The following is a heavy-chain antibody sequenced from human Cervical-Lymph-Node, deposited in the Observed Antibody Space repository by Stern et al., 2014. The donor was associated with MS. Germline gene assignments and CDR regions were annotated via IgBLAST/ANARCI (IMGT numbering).Heavy chain of an antibody. J-gene: IGHJ1*01. V-gene: IGHV1-18*04. CDR3: TRADCSNPSCYENFLEF. Sequence: VQLVQSGVEVKKPGASVKVSCKASGYTFTNYGITWVRQAPGQGLEWMGWITTYNGNTNYAQKLQGRVTMTTDTSTTTAYMELRSLRSDDTAVYYCTRADCSNPSCYENFLEFWGQGTLVTVSS. D-gene: IGHD2-2*01. CDR1: GYTFTNYG. CDR2: ITTYNGNT.